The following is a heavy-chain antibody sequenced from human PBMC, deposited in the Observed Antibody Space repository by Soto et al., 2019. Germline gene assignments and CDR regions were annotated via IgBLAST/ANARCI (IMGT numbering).Heavy chain of an antibody. V-gene: IGHV3-30*18. D-gene: IGHD1-26*01. CDR2: ISYDGSNK. Sequence: PGGSLRLSCAASGFTFSSYGMHWVRQAPGKGLEWVAVISYDGSNKYYADSVKGRFTISRDNSKNTLYLQMNSLRAEDTAVYYCAKDVVVGATTGLGDYYYYYGMDVWG. J-gene: IGHJ6*02. CDR3: AKDVVVGATTGLGDYYYYYGMDV. CDR1: GFTFSSYG.